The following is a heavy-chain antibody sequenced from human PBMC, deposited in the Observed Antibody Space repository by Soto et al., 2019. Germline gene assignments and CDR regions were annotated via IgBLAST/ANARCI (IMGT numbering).Heavy chain of an antibody. CDR1: GYTFTGYY. Sequence: ASVKVSCKASGYTFTGYYMHWVRQAPGQGLEWMGWINPNSGGTNYAQKFQGWVTMTRDTSISTAYMELSRLRSDDTAVYYCARVGGYCTTASCHDYWGPGTLVTVSS. CDR3: ARVGGYCTTASCHDY. V-gene: IGHV1-2*04. CDR2: INPNSGGT. J-gene: IGHJ4*02. D-gene: IGHD2-2*01.